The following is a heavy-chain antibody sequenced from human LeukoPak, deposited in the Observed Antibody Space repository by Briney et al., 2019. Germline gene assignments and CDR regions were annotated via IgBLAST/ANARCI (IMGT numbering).Heavy chain of an antibody. V-gene: IGHV4-39*07. CDR3: ASRPGGWLPSYFDY. CDR2: IYYSGST. Sequence: RTSETLSLTCTVSGGSISSYFWGWIRQPPGKGLEWIGSIYYSGSTHYNPSLKSRVTMSVDTSKNQFSLKLRSVTAADTAVYFCASRPGGWLPSYFDYWGQGTLVTVSS. D-gene: IGHD5-24*01. CDR1: GGSISSYF. J-gene: IGHJ4*02.